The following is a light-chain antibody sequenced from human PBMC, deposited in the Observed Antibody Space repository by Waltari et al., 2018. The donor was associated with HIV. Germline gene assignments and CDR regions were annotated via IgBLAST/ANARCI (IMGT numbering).Light chain of an antibody. CDR2: GI. Sequence: SQSVSKNYLAWYQQKSGQAPRLLIYGISRATGIADRFSGSGSGTDFTLTISRLEPEDFAVYYCQQYGSSPCTFGPGTKVDVK. CDR1: QSVSKNY. J-gene: IGKJ3*01. V-gene: IGKV3-20*01. CDR3: QQYGSSPCT.